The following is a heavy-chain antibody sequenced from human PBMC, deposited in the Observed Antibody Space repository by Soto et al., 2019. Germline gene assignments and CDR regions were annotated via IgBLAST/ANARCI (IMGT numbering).Heavy chain of an antibody. V-gene: IGHV3-11*01. CDR1: GFTFSDNY. CDR3: AIDPDETTGPGFDY. J-gene: IGHJ4*02. Sequence: QVQLVESGGGLVKPGGSLRLSCEASGFTFSDNYMNWIRQAPGKGLEWVSYISKSGTTTYYVDSVKGRFTISRDNAKNSLYLQMNNLRADDAAVYYCAIDPDETTGPGFDYWGQGTLVTVSS. D-gene: IGHD4-17*01. CDR2: ISKSGTTT.